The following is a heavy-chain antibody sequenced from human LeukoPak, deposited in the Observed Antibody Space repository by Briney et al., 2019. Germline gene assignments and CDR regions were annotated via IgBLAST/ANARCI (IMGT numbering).Heavy chain of an antibody. J-gene: IGHJ4*02. CDR3: ARGTTVTTNFDY. V-gene: IGHV4-59*11. D-gene: IGHD4-17*01. CDR1: GGSITTHY. CDR2: VHHTDRP. Sequence: KPSETLSLTCSVSGGSITTHYWSSIRQPPGKGLECIRYVHHTDRPNFNPSLKSRVTISLDTSKNQFSLKLTSVTAADAAVYYCARGTTVTTNFDYWGQGTLVTVSS.